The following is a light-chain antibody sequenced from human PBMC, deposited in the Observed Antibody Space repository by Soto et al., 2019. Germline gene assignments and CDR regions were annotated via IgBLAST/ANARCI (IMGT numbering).Light chain of an antibody. J-gene: IGKJ1*01. CDR2: DAS. CDR3: QQYNSYST. CDR1: QSISTR. V-gene: IGKV1-5*01. Sequence: DIQMAQSPSTLSASVGDRVTITCRASQSISTRLAWYQQKPGKAPKLLIYDASSLESGVPSRFSGSASGTEFTLTISSLQPDDFATYYCQQYNSYSTFGQGTNVEIK.